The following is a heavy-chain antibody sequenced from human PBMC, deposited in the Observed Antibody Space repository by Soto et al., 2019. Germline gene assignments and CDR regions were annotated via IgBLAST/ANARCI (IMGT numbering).Heavy chain of an antibody. CDR2: MYYSGST. J-gene: IGHJ4*02. CDR3: ARHGNQLLWTSFDY. D-gene: IGHD2-2*01. Sequence: SETLSLTCTVSGGSISSHYWSWIRQPPGKGLEWICYMYYSGSTNCNPSLKSRVTMSVDTSKNQFSLLLSSVTAADTAVYYCARHGNQLLWTSFDYWGQGALVTVSS. CDR1: GGSISSHY. V-gene: IGHV4-59*11.